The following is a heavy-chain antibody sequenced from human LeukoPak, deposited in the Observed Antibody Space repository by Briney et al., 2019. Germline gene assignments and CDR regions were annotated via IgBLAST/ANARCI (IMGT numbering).Heavy chain of an antibody. V-gene: IGHV4-59*01. CDR3: ARQASGSYRPNAFDI. Sequence: SETLSLTCTISGGSISSYYWSWIRQPPGKGLEWLGYIHYSGSTNYNPSLKSRVTISVDTSKNQFSLKLSSVTAADTAVYYCARQASGSYRPNAFDIWGQGTMVTVSS. CDR2: IHYSGST. CDR1: GGSISSYY. J-gene: IGHJ3*02. D-gene: IGHD1-26*01.